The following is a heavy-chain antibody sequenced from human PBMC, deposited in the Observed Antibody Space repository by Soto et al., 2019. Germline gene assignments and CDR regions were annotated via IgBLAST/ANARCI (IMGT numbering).Heavy chain of an antibody. D-gene: IGHD2-8*01. CDR1: GYTFTRYG. V-gene: IGHV1-18*01. Sequence: ASVKVSCKASGYTFTRYGISLVRQAPVQVLELIVWIIGYNFDTTYSQKFQGRFTITIYTSTITSYIELMSLTSDYTSVYYCEKNGQPPYYYYGLDVWG. CDR3: EKNGQPPYYYYGLDV. CDR2: IIGYNFDT. J-gene: IGHJ6*02.